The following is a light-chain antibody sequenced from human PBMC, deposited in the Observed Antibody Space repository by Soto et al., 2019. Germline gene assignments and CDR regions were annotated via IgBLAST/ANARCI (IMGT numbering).Light chain of an antibody. CDR3: QQRYDWRT. Sequence: EIVMTQSPATLSLSPGERATLSCRASQSVSSNLAWYQQKPGQAPRLLIYDASNRAAGIPARFSGSGSGTDFTLTISSLEPEDFAVYYCQQRYDWRTFGQGTKLEIK. V-gene: IGKV3-11*01. CDR1: QSVSSN. CDR2: DAS. J-gene: IGKJ2*01.